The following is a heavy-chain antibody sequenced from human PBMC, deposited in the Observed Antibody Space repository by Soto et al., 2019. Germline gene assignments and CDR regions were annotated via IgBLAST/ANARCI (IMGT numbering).Heavy chain of an antibody. Sequence: GASVKVSCKASGYTFTSYGISWVRQAPGQGLEWMGWISAYNGNTNYAQKLQGRVTMTTDTSTSTAYMELRSLRSDDTAVYYCARDPHGSGSYYINYYYYYYYMDVWGKGTTVTVSS. CDR2: ISAYNGNT. D-gene: IGHD3-10*01. V-gene: IGHV1-18*01. CDR1: GYTFTSYG. CDR3: ARDPHGSGSYYINYYYYYYYMDV. J-gene: IGHJ6*03.